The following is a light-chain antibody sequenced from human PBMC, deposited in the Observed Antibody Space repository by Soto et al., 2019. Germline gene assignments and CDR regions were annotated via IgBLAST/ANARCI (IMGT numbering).Light chain of an antibody. CDR1: QSVSSSY. J-gene: IGKJ1*01. CDR3: QQYGSSTPGT. V-gene: IGKV3-20*01. Sequence: EIVLTQSPGTLSLSPGERATLSCRASQSVSSSYLAWYQQKPGQAPRLLIYGASSRATGIPDRFSGSGSGTDFTLTISRQEPEDFAVYYCQQYGSSTPGTCGQGTEVEIK. CDR2: GAS.